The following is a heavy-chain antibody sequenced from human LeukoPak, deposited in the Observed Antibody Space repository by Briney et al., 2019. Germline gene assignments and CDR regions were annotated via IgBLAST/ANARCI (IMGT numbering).Heavy chain of an antibody. CDR2: IIPIFGTA. CDR3: AREMWTASDTGNPFDY. J-gene: IGHJ4*02. Sequence: GASVKVSCKTSGYAFSSYEINWVRQATGQGLEWMGGIIPIFGTANYAQKFQGRVTITTDESTSTAYMELSSLRSEDTAVYYCAREMWTASDTGNPFDYWGQGALVTVSS. CDR1: GYAFSSYE. D-gene: IGHD1-14*01. V-gene: IGHV1-69*05.